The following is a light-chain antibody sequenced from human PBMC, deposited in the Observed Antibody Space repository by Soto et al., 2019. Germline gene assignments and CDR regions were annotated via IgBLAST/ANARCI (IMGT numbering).Light chain of an antibody. J-gene: IGKJ1*01. CDR2: AAS. CDR3: QQSYSTPWT. Sequence: DIQMTQSPSSLSASVGDRVTITCRASQSISSYLNWYQQKPGKAPKLLIYAASSLQSGVPSRFSGSGSGTDFTLTIICLQPEDFATYNCQQSYSTPWTFGQGTKVEIK. CDR1: QSISSY. V-gene: IGKV1-39*01.